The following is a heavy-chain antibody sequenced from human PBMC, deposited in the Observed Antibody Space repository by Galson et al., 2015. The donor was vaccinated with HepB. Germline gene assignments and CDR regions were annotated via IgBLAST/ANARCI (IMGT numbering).Heavy chain of an antibody. CDR1: GGTFSSYA. J-gene: IGHJ6*03. V-gene: IGHV1-69*01. Sequence: SCKASGGTFSSYAISWVRQAPGQGLEWMGGIIPIFGTANYAQKFQGRVTITADESTSTAYMELSSLRSEDTAVYYCASTWRCSSTSCYTWYYYYYMDVWGKGTTVTVSS. CDR3: ASTWRCSSTSCYTWYYYYYMDV. CDR2: IIPIFGTA. D-gene: IGHD2-2*02.